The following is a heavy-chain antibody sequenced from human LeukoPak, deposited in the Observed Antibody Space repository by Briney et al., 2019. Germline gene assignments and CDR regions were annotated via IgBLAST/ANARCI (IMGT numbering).Heavy chain of an antibody. Sequence: GGSLRLSCAASGFTFSSYEMNWVRQAPGKGLEWVSYISSSGSTIYYADSVKGRFTISRDNAKNSLYLQMNSLRAEDTAVYYCASYADYYGSGSYPDYWGQGTLVTVSS. CDR1: GFTFSSYE. CDR3: ASYADYYGSGSYPDY. CDR2: ISSSGSTI. V-gene: IGHV3-48*03. D-gene: IGHD3-10*01. J-gene: IGHJ4*02.